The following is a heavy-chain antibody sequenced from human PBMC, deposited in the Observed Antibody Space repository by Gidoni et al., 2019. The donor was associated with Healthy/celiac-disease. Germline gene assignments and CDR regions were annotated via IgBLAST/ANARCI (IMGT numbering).Heavy chain of an antibody. D-gene: IGHD3-10*02. CDR2: IYSGGST. CDR3: ARVITMFSRGRGLDY. Sequence: EVQLVESGGGLVQPGGSLRLSCAASGFTVSSNYMSWVRQAPGKGLEWVSVIYSGGSTYYADSVKGRFTISRDNSKNTLYLQMNSLRAEDTAVYYCARVITMFSRGRGLDYWGQGTLVTVSS. J-gene: IGHJ4*02. V-gene: IGHV3-66*02. CDR1: GFTVSSNY.